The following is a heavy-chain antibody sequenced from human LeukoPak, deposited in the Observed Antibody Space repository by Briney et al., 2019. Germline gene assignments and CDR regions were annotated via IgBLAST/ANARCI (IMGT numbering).Heavy chain of an antibody. J-gene: IGHJ6*03. CDR1: GYTFTGYY. CDR2: INPNSGGT. Sequence: ASVKVSCKASGYTFTGYYMHWVRQAPGQGLEWMGWINPNSGGTNYAQKLQGRVTMTTDTSTSTAYMELRSLKSDDTAVYYCARRPHRSYSNYYYYYMDVWGKGTTVTISS. D-gene: IGHD1-26*01. V-gene: IGHV1-2*02. CDR3: ARRPHRSYSNYYYYYMDV.